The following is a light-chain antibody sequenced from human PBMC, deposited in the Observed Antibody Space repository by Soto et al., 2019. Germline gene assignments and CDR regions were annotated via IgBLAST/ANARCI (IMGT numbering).Light chain of an antibody. CDR2: DAS. V-gene: IGKV3-11*01. CDR3: HQRSNWPWA. CDR1: QSVISY. Sequence: EIVLTQSPATLSLSLGERATLSCRASQSVISYLAWYQQKTGQAPRLLIYDASNRATGIPARFSGSGSRTDFSLNISSIEPEDVAVYYCHQRSNWPWAFGQGTKVEIK. J-gene: IGKJ1*01.